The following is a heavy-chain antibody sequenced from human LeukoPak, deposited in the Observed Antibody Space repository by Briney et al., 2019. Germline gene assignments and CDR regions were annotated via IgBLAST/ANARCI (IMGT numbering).Heavy chain of an antibody. CDR3: ARDSRDGLHY. Sequence: SQTLSLTCTVSGCSISSGSYYWSWIRQPAGKGLEWIGRIYTSGSTNYNPSLKSRVTISVDTSKNQFSLKLSPVTATDTAVYYCARDSRDGLHYWGQGTLVTVSS. D-gene: IGHD5-24*01. V-gene: IGHV4-61*02. CDR1: GCSISSGSYY. J-gene: IGHJ4*02. CDR2: IYTSGST.